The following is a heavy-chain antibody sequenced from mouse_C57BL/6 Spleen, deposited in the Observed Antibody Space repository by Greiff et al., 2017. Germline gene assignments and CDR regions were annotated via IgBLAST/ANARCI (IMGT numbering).Heavy chain of an antibody. Sequence: VQLQQSGAELVKPGASVKLSCTASGFNIKDYYMHWVKQRTEQGLEWIGRIDPEDGETKSAPKFQGKATITADTSSNTAYLQLSSLTAEDTAVYYCARGGGSSYFDYWGQGTTLTVSS. CDR1: GFNIKDYY. CDR2: IDPEDGET. V-gene: IGHV14-2*01. CDR3: ARGGGSSYFDY. J-gene: IGHJ2*01. D-gene: IGHD1-1*01.